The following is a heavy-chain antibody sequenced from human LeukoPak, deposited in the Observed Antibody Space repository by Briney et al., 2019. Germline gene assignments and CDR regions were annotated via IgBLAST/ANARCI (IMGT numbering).Heavy chain of an antibody. Sequence: SETLSLTCTVSGYSVSSGYFWGWIRQPPGKRLEWIGNMYHTGTSYYNPSLKSRVTITIDTSKNQFSLKLRSVTAADTAVYYCVSPKTNGWFDSWGQGSLVTVSS. CDR1: GYSVSSGYF. CDR3: VSPKTNGWFDS. J-gene: IGHJ5*01. V-gene: IGHV4-38-2*02. D-gene: IGHD2-8*01. CDR2: MYHTGTS.